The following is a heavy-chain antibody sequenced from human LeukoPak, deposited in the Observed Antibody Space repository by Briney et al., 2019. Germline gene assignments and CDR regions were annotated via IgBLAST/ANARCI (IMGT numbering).Heavy chain of an antibody. V-gene: IGHV3-23*01. CDR3: AKGQSYSSSSRSHYYYYMDV. CDR1: GFTFSSYA. J-gene: IGHJ6*03. CDR2: ISGSGGST. D-gene: IGHD6-6*01. Sequence: GGSLRLSCAASGFTFSSYAMSWVRQAPGKGLGWVSAISGSGGSTYYADSVKGRFTISRDNSKNTLYLQMNSLRAEDTAVYYCAKGQSYSSSSRSHYYYYMDVWGKGTTVTVSS.